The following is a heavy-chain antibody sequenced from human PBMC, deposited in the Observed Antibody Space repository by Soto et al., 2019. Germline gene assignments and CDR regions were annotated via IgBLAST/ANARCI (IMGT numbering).Heavy chain of an antibody. Sequence: SGTXSLTCAVSGVPMNIGDYSWTWIRQPPGSVLDWIGNIHHRGTTYYTPSLKSRATISLDTSKNLFSLNLTSVTAADKAVYYCARTTYFDFWNSPYFDFWGRGTLVTVSS. CDR1: GVPMNIGDYS. CDR2: IHHRGTT. V-gene: IGHV4-30-2*01. D-gene: IGHD3-3*01. CDR3: ARTTYFDFWNSPYFDF. J-gene: IGHJ4*02.